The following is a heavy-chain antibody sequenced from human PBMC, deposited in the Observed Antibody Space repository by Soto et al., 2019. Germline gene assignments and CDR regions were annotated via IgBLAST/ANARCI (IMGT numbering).Heavy chain of an antibody. J-gene: IGHJ6*03. Sequence: EVQLLESGGGLVQPGGSLRLSCAASGFTFSTYAMSWVRQAPGKGLEWVSTITTSGGNTYYADSVQGRFTISRDISKNTLYLQMNSLRAEDTAVYYCAGRYCTNGVCYTNYYYYIDVWGKGTTVTVSS. D-gene: IGHD2-8*01. CDR2: ITTSGGNT. CDR1: GFTFSTYA. V-gene: IGHV3-23*01. CDR3: AGRYCTNGVCYTNYYYYIDV.